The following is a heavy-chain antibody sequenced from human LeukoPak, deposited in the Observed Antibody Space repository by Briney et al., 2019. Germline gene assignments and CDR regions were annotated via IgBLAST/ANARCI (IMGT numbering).Heavy chain of an antibody. J-gene: IGHJ3*02. CDR2: ISSNGGSI. D-gene: IGHD1-7*01. V-gene: IGHV3-64*01. Sequence: RGSLRLSCAASGFTFSYYAMHWVRQAPGKGLEYVSAISSNGGSIYYANSVKGRFTISRDNSKNTLYLQMGSLRAEDMAVYYCVRVEHAGITSGPFTIWGQGTMVTVSP. CDR3: VRVEHAGITSGPFTI. CDR1: GFTFSYYA.